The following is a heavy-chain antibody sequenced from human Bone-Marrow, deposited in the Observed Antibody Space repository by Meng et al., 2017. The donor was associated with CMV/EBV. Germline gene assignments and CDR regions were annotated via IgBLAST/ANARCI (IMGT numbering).Heavy chain of an antibody. Sequence: GGSLGLSCAASGFTFSSYGMHWVRQAPGKGLEWVAFIRYDGSNKYYADSVKGRFTISRDNSKNTLYLQMNSLRAEDTAVYYCAKDRKYSGSRFDYWGQGTLVTVYS. V-gene: IGHV3-30*02. D-gene: IGHD1-26*01. CDR1: GFTFSSYG. J-gene: IGHJ4*02. CDR2: IRYDGSNK. CDR3: AKDRKYSGSRFDY.